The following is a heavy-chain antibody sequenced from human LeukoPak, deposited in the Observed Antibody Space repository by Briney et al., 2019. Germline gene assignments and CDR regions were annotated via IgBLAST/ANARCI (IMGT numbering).Heavy chain of an antibody. D-gene: IGHD2-21*02. CDR1: GFTFSSYA. Sequence: GRSLRLSCAASGFTFSSYAMHWVRQAPGKGLEWVAVISYDGSNKYYADSVKGRFTISRDNSKNTLYLQMNSLRAEDTAVYYCARALVVTAIRGYFQHWGQGTLVTVSS. V-gene: IGHV3-30-3*01. CDR2: ISYDGSNK. CDR3: ARALVVTAIRGYFQH. J-gene: IGHJ1*01.